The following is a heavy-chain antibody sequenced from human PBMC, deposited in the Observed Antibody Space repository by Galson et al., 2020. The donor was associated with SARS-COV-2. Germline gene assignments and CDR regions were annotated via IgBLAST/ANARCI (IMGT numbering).Heavy chain of an antibody. D-gene: IGHD2-15*01. J-gene: IGHJ6*02. Sequence: ASETLSLTCTVSGGSISSYYWSWIRQPPGKGLEWIGYIYYSGSTNYNPSLKSRVTISVDTSKNQFSLKLSSVTAADTAVYYCARLLCSGGSCYYPLYYYYGMDVWGQGTTVTVSS. CDR2: IYYSGST. CDR1: GGSISSYY. V-gene: IGHV4-59*01. CDR3: ARLLCSGGSCYYPLYYYYGMDV.